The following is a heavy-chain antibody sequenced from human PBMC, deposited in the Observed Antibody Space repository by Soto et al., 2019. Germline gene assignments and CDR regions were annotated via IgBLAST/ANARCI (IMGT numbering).Heavy chain of an antibody. CDR3: ARGDDSGTESKSRPDF. Sequence: QVQLHQWGAGLLKPSETLFLTCAVYGGSFSGYYWSWIRQSPGKGLEWIGEINQSGSTNYNPALKSRATMSVDTSTNQCSLKSNSVTDADTAVYYCARGDDSGTESKSRPDFWGQGTLVTVSS. CDR2: INQSGST. D-gene: IGHD6-6*01. J-gene: IGHJ4*02. CDR1: GGSFSGYY. V-gene: IGHV4-34*01.